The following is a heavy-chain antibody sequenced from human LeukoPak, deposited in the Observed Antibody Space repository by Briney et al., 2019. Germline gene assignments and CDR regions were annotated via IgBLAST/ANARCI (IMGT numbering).Heavy chain of an antibody. V-gene: IGHV1-69*05. CDR3: ARDTAGHWYFDL. CDR1: GGTFSSYA. D-gene: IGHD6-13*01. CDR2: IIPIFGTA. J-gene: IGHJ2*01. Sequence: GASVKVSCKASGGTFSSYAISWVRQAPGQGLEWMGGIIPIFGTANYAQKFQGRVTITTDESTSTAYMELSSLRSEDTAVYYCARDTAGHWYFDLWGRGTLVTVSS.